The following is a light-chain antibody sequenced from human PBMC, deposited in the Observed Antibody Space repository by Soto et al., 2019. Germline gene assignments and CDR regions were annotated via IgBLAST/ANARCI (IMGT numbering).Light chain of an antibody. V-gene: IGKV3-20*01. CDR2: GAS. CDR1: QSVSSSY. CDR3: QQYNNWPPERT. Sequence: EIVLTQSPATLSLSPGERATLSCRASQSVSSSYLAWYQQKPGQAPRLLIYGASSRATGIPDRFSGSGSGTDFTLTISSLQSEDFAVYYCQQYNNWPPERTFGQGTKVDIK. J-gene: IGKJ1*01.